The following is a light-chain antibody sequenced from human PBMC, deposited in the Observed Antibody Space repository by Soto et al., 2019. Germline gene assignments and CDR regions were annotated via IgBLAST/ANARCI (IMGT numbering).Light chain of an antibody. J-gene: IGLJ2*01. Sequence: QSALTQPASVSGSPGQSITISCTGTSSDVGSYNLVSWYQQHPGKAPKLMIYEVSKRPSGVSNRFSGSKSVNTASLTSSGLQAEDEADYYCCSYAGSSTVVFGGGTKLTVL. CDR1: SSDVGSYNL. V-gene: IGLV2-23*02. CDR2: EVS. CDR3: CSYAGSSTVV.